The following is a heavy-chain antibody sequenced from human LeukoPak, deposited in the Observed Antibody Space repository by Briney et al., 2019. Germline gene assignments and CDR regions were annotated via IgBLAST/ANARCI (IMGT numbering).Heavy chain of an antibody. CDR2: TCWDDDK. Sequence: SGPTLAHTTPTLTLTFTFSGFSLTTTGVNVGWVRQPPGKALEWLALTCWDDDKRYSPSLQSRLTITKDTSKNRVVLSMTNMDPVDTATYYCAHKHSAVGAFDYWGQGILVTVSS. J-gene: IGHJ4*02. CDR1: GFSLTTTGVN. CDR3: AHKHSAVGAFDY. D-gene: IGHD6-19*01. V-gene: IGHV2-5*02.